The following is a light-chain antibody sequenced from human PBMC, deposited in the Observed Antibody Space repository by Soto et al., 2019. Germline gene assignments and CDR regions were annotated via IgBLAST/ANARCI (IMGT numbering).Light chain of an antibody. CDR1: QSVDTN. J-gene: IGKJ5*01. V-gene: IGKV3D-15*01. Sequence: EIGLAQYRADLSRSRGETTTRSCRVSQSVDTNLAWYVQKPGQAPRGLMYGVSTWGAGVPARFSGSGSGTEFTLTISSLGPEDGALYYCQQRHAWPPIAFGQGTRLEIK. CDR3: QQRHAWPPIA. CDR2: GVS.